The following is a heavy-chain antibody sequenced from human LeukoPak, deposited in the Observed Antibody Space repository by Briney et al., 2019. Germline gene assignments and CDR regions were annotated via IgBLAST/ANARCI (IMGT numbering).Heavy chain of an antibody. J-gene: IGHJ5*02. CDR2: IYTSGST. CDR1: GGSISSYY. Sequence: SETLSLTCTVSGGSISSYYWSWIRQPAGKGLEWIGRIYTSGSTNYNPSLKSRVTMSVDTSKNQFSLKLSSVTAADTAVYYCARDHIVVVPAALEQGGDNWFHPWGQGTLVTVSS. D-gene: IGHD2-2*01. CDR3: ARDHIVVVPAALEQGGDNWFHP. V-gene: IGHV4-4*07.